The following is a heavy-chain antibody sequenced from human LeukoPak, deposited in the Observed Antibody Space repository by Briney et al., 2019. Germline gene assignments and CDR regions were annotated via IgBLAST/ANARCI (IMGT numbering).Heavy chain of an antibody. J-gene: IGHJ6*02. CDR2: IYTSGST. Sequence: PSETLSLTCAVYGGSFSGYYWSWIRQPAGKGLEWIGRIYTSGSTNYNPSLKSRVTMSVDTSKNQFSLKLSSVTAADTAVYYCARDQVSSFDLIGYGMDVWGQGTTVTVSS. D-gene: IGHD6-6*01. V-gene: IGHV4-59*10. CDR3: ARDQVSSFDLIGYGMDV. CDR1: GGSFSGYY.